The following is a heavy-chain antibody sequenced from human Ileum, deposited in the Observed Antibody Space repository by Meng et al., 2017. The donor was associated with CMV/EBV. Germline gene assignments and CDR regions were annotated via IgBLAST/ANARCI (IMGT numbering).Heavy chain of an antibody. CDR3: ARDGLSGRYFYY. CDR2: INTNTGTP. J-gene: IGHJ4*02. Sequence: TASGYNFPRTNMIWVRQAPGQGPEWMGLINTNTGTPTSAQGFTGRFVFSLDTSVSTTYLQISSLKAEDTAVYYCARDGLSGRYFYYWGQGTLVTVSS. V-gene: IGHV7-4-1*02. D-gene: IGHD1-26*01. CDR1: GYNFPRTN.